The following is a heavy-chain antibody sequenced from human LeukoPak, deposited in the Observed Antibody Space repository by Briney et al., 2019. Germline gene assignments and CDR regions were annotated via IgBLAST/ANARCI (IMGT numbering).Heavy chain of an antibody. D-gene: IGHD1-1*01. CDR1: GFTFSSYA. J-gene: IGHJ4*02. CDR3: ARGLYNWNDGYYFDY. V-gene: IGHV3-30*04. CDR2: ISYDGSNK. Sequence: GGSLRLSCAASGFTFSSYAMHWVRQAPGKGLEWVAVISYDGSNKYYADSVKGRFTISRDNSKDTLYLQMNSLRAEDTAVYYCARGLYNWNDGYYFDYWGQGTLVTVSS.